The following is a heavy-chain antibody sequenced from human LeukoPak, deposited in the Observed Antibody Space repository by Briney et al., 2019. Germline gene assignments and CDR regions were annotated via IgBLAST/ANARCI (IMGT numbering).Heavy chain of an antibody. V-gene: IGHV4-39*01. J-gene: IGHJ4*02. D-gene: IGHD3-9*01. CDR2: IYYSGST. Sequence: SETLSLTCTVSGGSISSSSYYWGWIRQPPGKGLEWIGSIYYSGSTYYNPSLKSRVTISVDTSKNQFSLKLSSVTAADTAVYYCARMGRYYDILTGYHPEYIDYWGQGTLVTVSS. CDR3: ARMGRYYDILTGYHPEYIDY. CDR1: GGSISSSSYY.